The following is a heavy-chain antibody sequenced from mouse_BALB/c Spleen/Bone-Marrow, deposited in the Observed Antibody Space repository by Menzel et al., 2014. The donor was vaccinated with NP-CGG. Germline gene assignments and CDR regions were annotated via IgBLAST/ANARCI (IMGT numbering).Heavy chain of an antibody. CDR1: GYTFTDHA. D-gene: IGHD1-1*01. V-gene: IGHV1S53*02. J-gene: IGHJ3*01. CDR3: KSNNYGSSRGFVY. Sequence: VKLVESDAELVKPGASVKMSCKASGYTFTDHAIHWVKQKPEQGLEWIGYISPGNGDIKYNEKFKGKATLTADKSSSTAYMQLNSLTSEDSAVYFCKSNNYGSSRGFVYWGQGTPVTVSA. CDR2: ISPGNGDI.